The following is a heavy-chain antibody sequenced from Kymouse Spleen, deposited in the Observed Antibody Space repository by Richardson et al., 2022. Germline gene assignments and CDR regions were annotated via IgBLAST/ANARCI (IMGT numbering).Heavy chain of an antibody. J-gene: IGHJ6*02. CDR2: IRSKANSYAT. Sequence: EVQLVESGGGLVQPGGSLKLSCAASGFTFSGSAMHWVRQASGKGLEWVGRIRSKANSYATAYAASVKGRFTISRDDSKNTAYLQMNSLKTEDTAVYYCTRREYSSSSYGMDVWGQGTTVTVSS. V-gene: IGHV3-73*02. CDR1: GFTFSGSA. CDR3: TRREYSSSSYGMDV. D-gene: IGHD6-6*01.